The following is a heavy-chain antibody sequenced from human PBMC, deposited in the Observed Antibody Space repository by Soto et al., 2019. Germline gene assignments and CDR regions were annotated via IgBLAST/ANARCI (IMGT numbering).Heavy chain of an antibody. CDR3: ARDEAAAAGPYNWFDP. V-gene: IGHV4-61*01. Sequence: QVQLQESGPGLVKPSETLSLTCTVSGGSVSSGSYYWSWIRQPPGKGLEWIGYIYYSGSTNYNPSLKSRVTISVDTSKNQFSLKLSSVTAADTAVYYCARDEAAAAGPYNWFDPWGQGTLVTVSS. CDR1: GGSVSSGSYY. J-gene: IGHJ5*02. D-gene: IGHD6-13*01. CDR2: IYYSGST.